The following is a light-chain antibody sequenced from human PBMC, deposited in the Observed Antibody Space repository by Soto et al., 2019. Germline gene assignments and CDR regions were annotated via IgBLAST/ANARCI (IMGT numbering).Light chain of an antibody. CDR3: TSPTPGSLYV. V-gene: IGLV2-14*01. J-gene: IGLJ1*01. Sequence: QSVLTQPASVPGSPGQSITISCTGTSSDVGNYNYVSWYQQYPGRVPKLLIYMVSNRASGVSNRFSGSKSGNTASLTISGLQAEDEADYFCTSPTPGSLYVFGTGTKV. CDR1: SSDVGNYNY. CDR2: MVS.